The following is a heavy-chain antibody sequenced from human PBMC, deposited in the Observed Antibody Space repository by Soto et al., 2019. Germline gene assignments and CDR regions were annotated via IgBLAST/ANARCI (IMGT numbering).Heavy chain of an antibody. CDR1: GFSFGSRA. Sequence: PGGSLRLSCAASGFSFGSRAMTWVRQAPGKGLECVSGVTGSGGQIHYADSVKGRFTISKDNSKNTLYLQMSSLREEDTALYYCAKDAVYKDGLWLMDSWGQGTLVTVSS. D-gene: IGHD2-21*01. CDR3: AKDAVYKDGLWLMDS. CDR2: VTGSGGQI. J-gene: IGHJ5*02. V-gene: IGHV3-23*01.